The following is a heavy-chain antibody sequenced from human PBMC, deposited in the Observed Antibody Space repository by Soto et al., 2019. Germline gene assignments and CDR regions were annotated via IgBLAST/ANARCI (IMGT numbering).Heavy chain of an antibody. Sequence: PGGSLRLSCAASGFTFSSYGMHWVRQAPGKGLEWVAVISYDGSNKYYADSVKGRFTISRDNSKNTLYLQMNSLRAEDTAVYYCAKDRFIAVAGTTFNWFDPWGQGTLVTVSS. V-gene: IGHV3-30*18. D-gene: IGHD6-19*01. CDR1: GFTFSSYG. J-gene: IGHJ5*02. CDR3: AKDRFIAVAGTTFNWFDP. CDR2: ISYDGSNK.